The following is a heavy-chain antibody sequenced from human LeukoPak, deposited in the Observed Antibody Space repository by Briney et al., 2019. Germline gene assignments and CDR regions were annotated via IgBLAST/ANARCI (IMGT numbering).Heavy chain of an antibody. D-gene: IGHD5-12*01. CDR3: ARWWLRSGDY. Sequence: GGSLRLSCAASGFTFSSYEMNWVRQAPGKGLEWVSYISSSGSTIYYADSVKGRFTISRDNAKNTLFLQMNSLRAEDTAVYYCARWWLRSGDYWGQGTLVTVSS. CDR1: GFTFSSYE. J-gene: IGHJ4*02. V-gene: IGHV3-48*03. CDR2: ISSSGSTI.